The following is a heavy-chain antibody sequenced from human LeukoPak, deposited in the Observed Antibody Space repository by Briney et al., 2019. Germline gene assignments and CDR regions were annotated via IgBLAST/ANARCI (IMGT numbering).Heavy chain of an antibody. CDR3: ARDKTYDSSGYYYVGFDY. CDR2: IYYSGST. CDR1: GGSISSSSYY. Sequence: SETLSPTCTVSGGSISSSSYYWGWIRQPPGKGLEWIGSIYYSGSTYYNPSLKSRVTISVDTSKNQFSLKLSSVTAADTAVYYCARDKTYDSSGYYYVGFDYWGQGTLVTVSS. J-gene: IGHJ4*02. D-gene: IGHD3-22*01. V-gene: IGHV4-39*07.